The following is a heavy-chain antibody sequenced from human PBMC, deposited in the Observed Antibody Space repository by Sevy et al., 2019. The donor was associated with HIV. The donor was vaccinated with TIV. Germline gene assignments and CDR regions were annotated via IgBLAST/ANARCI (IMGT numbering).Heavy chain of an antibody. CDR2: INQDGGAK. J-gene: IGHJ4*01. Sequence: GGSLRLSCAASGFTLSTTWMTWVRQAPGKGVEWVANINQDGGAKYYVDSVKGRFTISRDNTKNSLYLQMRSLRVEDTAVYYCTTSFGVIAGDDFDYWGQGTLVTVSS. CDR1: GFTLSTTW. D-gene: IGHD3-3*01. CDR3: TTSFGVIAGDDFDY. V-gene: IGHV3-7*01.